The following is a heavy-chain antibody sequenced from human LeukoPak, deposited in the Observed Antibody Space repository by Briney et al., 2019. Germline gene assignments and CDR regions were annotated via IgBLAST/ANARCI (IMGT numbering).Heavy chain of an antibody. CDR1: GFTFSSYG. CDR3: ARGNYGDYAGYAFDI. J-gene: IGHJ3*02. D-gene: IGHD4-17*01. CDR2: IGTAGDT. V-gene: IGHV3-13*01. Sequence: GGSLRLSCAASGFTFSSYGMHWVRQATGKGLEWVSAIGTAGDTYYPGSVKGRFTISRENAKNSLYLQMNSLRAGDTAVYHCARGNYGDYAGYAFDIWGQGTMVTVSS.